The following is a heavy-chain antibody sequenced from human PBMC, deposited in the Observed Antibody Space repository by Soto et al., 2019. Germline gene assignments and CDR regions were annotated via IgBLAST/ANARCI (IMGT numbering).Heavy chain of an antibody. J-gene: IGHJ4*02. CDR1: GFTFSSYS. D-gene: IGHD3-16*02. CDR3: ARGLLTFGGVIVTNPDWGFDY. CDR2: ISSSSSYI. V-gene: IGHV3-21*01. Sequence: GGSLRLSCAASGFTFSSYSMNWVRQAPGKGLEWVSSISSSSSYIYYADSVKGRFTISRDNAKNSLYLQMNSLRAEDTAVYYCARGLLTFGGVIVTNPDWGFDYWGQGTLVTVSS.